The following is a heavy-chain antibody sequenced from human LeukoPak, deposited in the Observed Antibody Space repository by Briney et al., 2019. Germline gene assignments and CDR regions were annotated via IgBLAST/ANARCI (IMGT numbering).Heavy chain of an antibody. D-gene: IGHD3-3*01. CDR2: IYYSGST. J-gene: IGHJ3*02. V-gene: IGHV4-59*01. CDR1: GGSISSYY. CDR3: ARALGRDFWSGYYTGWSAFDI. Sequence: SETLSLTCTVSGGSISSYYWSWIRQPPGKGLEWIGYIYYSGSTNYNPSLKSRVTISVDTSKNQFSLKLSSVTAADTAVYYCARALGRDFWSGYYTGWSAFDIWGQGTMVTVSS.